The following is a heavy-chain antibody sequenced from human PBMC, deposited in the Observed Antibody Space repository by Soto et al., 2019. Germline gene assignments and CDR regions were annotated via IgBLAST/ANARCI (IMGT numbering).Heavy chain of an antibody. D-gene: IGHD2-2*01. CDR3: ARNQLPRNWFDP. Sequence: GASVKVSCKASGYTFTSYDINWVRQATGQGLEWMGWMNPNSGNTGYAQKFQGRVTMTRNTSISTAYMELSSLRSEDTAVYYCARNQLPRNWFDPWGQGTLVTVSS. V-gene: IGHV1-8*01. CDR2: MNPNSGNT. CDR1: GYTFTSYD. J-gene: IGHJ5*02.